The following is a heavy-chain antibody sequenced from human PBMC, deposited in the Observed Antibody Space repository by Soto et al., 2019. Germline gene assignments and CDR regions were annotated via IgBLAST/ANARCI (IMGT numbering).Heavy chain of an antibody. CDR3: ARVAGALRFLEWLSTPSYYYYGMDV. V-gene: IGHV4-59*01. D-gene: IGHD3-3*01. CDR1: GGSISSYY. J-gene: IGHJ6*02. CDR2: IYYSGST. Sequence: SETLSLTCTVSGGSISSYYWSWIRQPPGKGLEWIGYIYYSGSTNYNPSLKSRVTISVDTSKNQFSLKLSSVTAADTAVYYCARVAGALRFLEWLSTPSYYYYGMDVWGQGTTDTVPS.